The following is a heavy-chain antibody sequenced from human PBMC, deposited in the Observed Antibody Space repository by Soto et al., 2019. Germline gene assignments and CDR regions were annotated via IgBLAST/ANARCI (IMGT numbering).Heavy chain of an antibody. CDR2: IWYDGSNK. Sequence: PGGSLRLSCAASGFTFSIYGMHWFRQAPGKGLEWVAVIWYDGSNKYYADSVKGRFTISRDNSKNTLYLQMNSLRAEDTAVYYCARDYNWNDAFDYWGQGTLVTVSS. CDR1: GFTFSIYG. CDR3: ARDYNWNDAFDY. J-gene: IGHJ4*02. D-gene: IGHD1-20*01. V-gene: IGHV3-33*01.